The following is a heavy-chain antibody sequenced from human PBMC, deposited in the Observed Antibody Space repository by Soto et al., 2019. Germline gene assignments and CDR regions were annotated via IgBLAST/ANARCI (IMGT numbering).Heavy chain of an antibody. CDR2: ISNTGATT. Sequence: VQLLESGGGLMQPGGSLRLSCSTSGFSITKHAMNWVRQAPGKGLEWVSTISNTGATTYYAASVKGRFTVSRDNSNNRVFLQMKSLRAEDTAVYYCAKRGGYSYGFLVLWGQGTLVTVSS. CDR1: GFSITKHA. D-gene: IGHD5-18*01. CDR3: AKRGGYSYGFLVL. J-gene: IGHJ4*02. V-gene: IGHV3-23*01.